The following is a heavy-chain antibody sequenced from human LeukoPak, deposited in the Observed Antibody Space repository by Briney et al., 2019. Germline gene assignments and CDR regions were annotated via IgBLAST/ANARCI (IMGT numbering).Heavy chain of an antibody. Sequence: GGSLRLSCAASGFTFSSYAMHWVRQAPGKGLEWVAVISYDGSNKYYADSVKGRFTISRDNSKNTLYLQVNSLRVEDTAVYYCTREGMGTTFSAWFDPWGQGTLVTVPP. CDR2: ISYDGSNK. J-gene: IGHJ5*02. V-gene: IGHV3-30*04. CDR3: TREGMGTTFSAWFDP. CDR1: GFTFSSYA. D-gene: IGHD1-7*01.